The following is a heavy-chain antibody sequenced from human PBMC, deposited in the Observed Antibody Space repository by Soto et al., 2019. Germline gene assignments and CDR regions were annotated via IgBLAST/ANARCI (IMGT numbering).Heavy chain of an antibody. V-gene: IGHV1-18*04. Sequence: QVQLVQSGAEVKKPGASVKVSCKASGYTFTSYGISWVRQAPGQGLEWMGWISAYNGNTNYAQKLQGRVTMTTDTSTSTAYMELRSLRSDHTAVYYCARWGDWGMYYYYYGMDVWGQGTTVTVSS. CDR3: ARWGDWGMYYYYYGMDV. J-gene: IGHJ6*02. D-gene: IGHD7-27*01. CDR1: GYTFTSYG. CDR2: ISAYNGNT.